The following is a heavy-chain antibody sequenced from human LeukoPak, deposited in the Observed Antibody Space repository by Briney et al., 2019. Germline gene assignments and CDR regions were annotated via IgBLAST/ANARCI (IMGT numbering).Heavy chain of an antibody. Sequence: ASVKVSCKASGYTFTSYDINWVRQATGQGLEWMGWMNPNSGNTGYAQKFQGRVTMTRNTSISTAYMELSSLRSEDTAVYYCARAYRQYSGSYYGYWGQGTLVTVSS. CDR3: ARAYRQYSGSYYGY. D-gene: IGHD1-26*01. V-gene: IGHV1-8*02. J-gene: IGHJ4*02. CDR1: GYTFTSYD. CDR2: MNPNSGNT.